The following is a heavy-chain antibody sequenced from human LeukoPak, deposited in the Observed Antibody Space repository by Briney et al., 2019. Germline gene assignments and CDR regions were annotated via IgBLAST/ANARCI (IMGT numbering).Heavy chain of an antibody. CDR2: ISYDGSNK. V-gene: IGHV3-30-3*01. CDR1: GFTFSSYA. D-gene: IGHD6-6*01. J-gene: IGHJ4*02. Sequence: PGGSLRLSCAASGFTFSSYAMHWVRQAPGKGLEWVAVISYDGSNKYYADSVKGRFTVSRDNSKNTLYLQMNSLRAEDTAVYYCAREYSSSSLPFDYWGQGTLVTVSS. CDR3: AREYSSSSLPFDY.